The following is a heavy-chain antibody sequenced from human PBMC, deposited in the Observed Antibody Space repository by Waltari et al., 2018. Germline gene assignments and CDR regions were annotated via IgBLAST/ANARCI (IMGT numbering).Heavy chain of an antibody. V-gene: IGHV2-5*01. CDR1: GFSLSTSGVG. D-gene: IGHD1-26*01. CDR3: AHIVSGTERGNWFDP. J-gene: IGHJ5*02. Sequence: QITLKESGPTLVKPTQTLTLTCTFSGFSLSTSGVGVGWIRQPPGKALEWLALIYWNDDKRYSPSLKSRLTITKDTSKNQVVLTMTNMDPVDTATYYCAHIVSGTERGNWFDPWGQGTLVTVSS. CDR2: IYWNDDK.